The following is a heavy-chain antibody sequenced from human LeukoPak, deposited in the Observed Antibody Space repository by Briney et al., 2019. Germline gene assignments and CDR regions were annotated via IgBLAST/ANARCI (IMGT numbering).Heavy chain of an antibody. Sequence: GGSLRLSCAASGFTFDDYGMSWVRQAPGKGLEWVSGINWNGGSTGYADSVKGRFTISRDNAKNSLYLRMNSLRAEDTALYHCARGRRDYDFWSGRDWFDPWGQGTLVTVSS. CDR3: ARGRRDYDFWSGRDWFDP. D-gene: IGHD3-3*01. V-gene: IGHV3-20*01. CDR1: GFTFDDYG. CDR2: INWNGGST. J-gene: IGHJ5*02.